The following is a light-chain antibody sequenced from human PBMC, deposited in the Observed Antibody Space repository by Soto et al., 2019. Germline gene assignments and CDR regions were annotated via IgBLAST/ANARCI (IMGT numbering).Light chain of an antibody. V-gene: IGKV1-5*01. J-gene: IGKJ1*01. CDR3: HQYDSYSPPWT. CDR1: PSVNKW. CDR2: DAT. Sequence: DVQMTPSPSTLSASVGDSVTITCRARPSVNKWFAWYQQKPGRAPKLLISDATTLESGVPSRFRGSGSGTEFTLSITSLQPDDFGTYYCHQYDSYSPPWTFGQGTRVDIK.